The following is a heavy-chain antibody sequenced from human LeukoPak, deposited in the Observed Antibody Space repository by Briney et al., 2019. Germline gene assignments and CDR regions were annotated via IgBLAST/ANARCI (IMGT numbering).Heavy chain of an antibody. Sequence: GGSLRLSCTASGFTFSTYWMIWARQAPGKGLEWVANINQDGSQIYYAGSVEGRFTISRDNAKDSLFLQMNSLRAEDTALYYCASSSYSSSSFWGQGTLVTVS. D-gene: IGHD6-6*01. V-gene: IGHV3-7*01. CDR1: GFTFSTYW. CDR3: ASSSYSSSSF. J-gene: IGHJ4*02. CDR2: INQDGSQI.